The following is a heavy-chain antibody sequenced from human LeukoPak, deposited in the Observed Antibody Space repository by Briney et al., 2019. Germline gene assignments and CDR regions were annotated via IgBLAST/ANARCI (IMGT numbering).Heavy chain of an antibody. CDR2: IGRNGYGT. Sequence: GGSLRLSCAASGFTFNSHAMHWVRQAPGKGLEYVAGIGRNGYGTYYARSVKGRFTISRDNSKNTMYLQMGSLTIEDMAVYYCARDHLSDFWSGSQSNYLDYWGQGTLVTVSS. J-gene: IGHJ4*02. V-gene: IGHV3-64*01. D-gene: IGHD3-3*01. CDR1: GFTFNSHA. CDR3: ARDHLSDFWSGSQSNYLDY.